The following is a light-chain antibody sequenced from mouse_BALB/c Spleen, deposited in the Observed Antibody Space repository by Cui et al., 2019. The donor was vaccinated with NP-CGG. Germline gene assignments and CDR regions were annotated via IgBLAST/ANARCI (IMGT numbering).Light chain of an antibody. Sequence: QAVVTQESALTTSPGEPVTLTCRSSTGAVIISNYANWVQEKPDHLFTGLIGGTNNRAPGVPARFSGSLIGDKAALTITGAQTEDETVYFCALWYSNHWVFGGGTKLTVL. J-gene: IGLJ1*01. CDR3: ALWYSNHWV. CDR2: GTN. CDR1: TGAVIISNY. V-gene: IGLV1*01.